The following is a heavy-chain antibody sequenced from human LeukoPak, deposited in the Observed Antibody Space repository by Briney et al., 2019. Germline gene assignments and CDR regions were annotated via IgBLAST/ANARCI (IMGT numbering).Heavy chain of an antibody. V-gene: IGHV4-34*01. J-gene: IGHJ5*02. CDR3: ARVPLRFLSWFDP. Sequence: SETLSLTCAVYGGSFSGYYCSWIRQPPGKGLEWIGEINHSGSTNYNPSLKSRVTISVDTSKNQFSLKLSSVTAADTAVYYCARVPLRFLSWFDPWGQGTLVTVSS. D-gene: IGHD3-3*01. CDR2: INHSGST. CDR1: GGSFSGYY.